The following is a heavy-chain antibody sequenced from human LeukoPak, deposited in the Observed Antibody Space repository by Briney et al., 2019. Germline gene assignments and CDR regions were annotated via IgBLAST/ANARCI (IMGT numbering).Heavy chain of an antibody. D-gene: IGHD2-8*01. CDR2: ISGSGGST. V-gene: IGHV3-23*01. CDR3: ARGYCSNGVCYLLDY. Sequence: GGSLRLSCEASGFTFSSYAMSWVRQAPGKGLEWVSAISGSGGSTYYADSVKGRFTISRDNSINTLYLQMNSLRPEDTAVYYCARGYCSNGVCYLLDYWGQGTLVTVSS. CDR1: GFTFSSYA. J-gene: IGHJ4*02.